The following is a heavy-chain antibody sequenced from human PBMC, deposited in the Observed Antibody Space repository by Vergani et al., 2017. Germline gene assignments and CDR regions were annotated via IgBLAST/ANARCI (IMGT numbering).Heavy chain of an antibody. Sequence: EVQLLESGGDLVQPGGSLRLSCAASGFTFNHYAMNWVRQAPGKGLEWVSGISGSGGSTYYAGSVKGRFTISRDSSKNTRYLQMNSLSAGDTAVYYCAKANPRNSGYDYLYYYYMDVWGKGTTVTVSS. V-gene: IGHV3-23*01. CDR1: GFTFNHYA. D-gene: IGHD5-12*01. CDR3: AKANPRNSGYDYLYYYYMDV. J-gene: IGHJ6*03. CDR2: ISGSGGST.